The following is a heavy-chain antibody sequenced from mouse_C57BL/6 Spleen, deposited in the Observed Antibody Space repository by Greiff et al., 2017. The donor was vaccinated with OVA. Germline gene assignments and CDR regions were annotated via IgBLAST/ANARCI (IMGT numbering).Heavy chain of an antibody. Sequence: VQLQQSVAELVRPGASVKLSCTASGFNIKNTYMHWVKQRPEQGLEWIGRIDPANGNTKYAPKFQGKATITADTSANTAYLQLSSLTSEDTAIYYCARSPCGSSYVDWYLDVWGTGTTVTVSS. CDR1: GFNIKNTY. D-gene: IGHD1-1*01. CDR2: IDPANGNT. V-gene: IGHV14-3*01. CDR3: ARSPCGSSYVDWYLDV. J-gene: IGHJ1*03.